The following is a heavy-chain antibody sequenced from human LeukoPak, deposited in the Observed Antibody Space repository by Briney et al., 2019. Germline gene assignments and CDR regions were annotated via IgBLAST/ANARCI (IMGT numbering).Heavy chain of an antibody. D-gene: IGHD1-26*01. J-gene: IGHJ4*02. CDR2: INAGNGNT. CDR3: ATAVGATSDY. CDR1: GYTFTSYA. Sequence: GASVKVSCKASGYTFTSYAMHWVRQAPGQRLEWMGWINAGNGNTKYSQKFQGRVTMTEDTSTDTAYMELSSLRSEDTAVYYCATAVGATSDYWGQGTLVTVSS. V-gene: IGHV1-3*01.